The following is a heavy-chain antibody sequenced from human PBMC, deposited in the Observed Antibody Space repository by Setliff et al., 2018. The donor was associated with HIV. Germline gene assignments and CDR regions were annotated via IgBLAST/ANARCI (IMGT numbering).Heavy chain of an antibody. CDR1: GGSISSHY. CDR2: IYDSGST. D-gene: IGHD2-21*02. CDR3: ARGVVTLRYYYYYYMDV. V-gene: IGHV4-59*11. J-gene: IGHJ6*03. Sequence: SETLSLTCTVSGGSISSHYWSWIRQPPGKGLEWIGYIYDSGSTNYNPSLKSRVAISVDTSKNQFSLKLSSVTAADTAVYYCARGVVTLRYYYYYYMDVWGKGTTVTVSS.